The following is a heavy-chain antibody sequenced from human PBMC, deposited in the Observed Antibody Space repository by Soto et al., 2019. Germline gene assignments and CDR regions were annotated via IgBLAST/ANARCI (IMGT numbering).Heavy chain of an antibody. CDR2: ISSSLGHT. Sequence: GGSLRLSCVASGFDFSDYHISWVRQAPGKGLEWISYISSSLGHTDYAESVKGRFTISRDNAKSSVFLEMSDLRSDDTAVYYCAANWNFGLNFWGQGTLVTVSS. D-gene: IGHD1-1*01. V-gene: IGHV3-11*03. J-gene: IGHJ4*02. CDR3: AANWNFGLNF. CDR1: GFDFSDYH.